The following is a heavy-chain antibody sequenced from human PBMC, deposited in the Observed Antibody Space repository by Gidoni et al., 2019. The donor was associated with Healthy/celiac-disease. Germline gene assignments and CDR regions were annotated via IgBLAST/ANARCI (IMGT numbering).Heavy chain of an antibody. CDR1: GFTFSSYS. J-gene: IGHJ4*02. D-gene: IGHD3-10*01. V-gene: IGHV3-21*01. CDR2: ISSSSSYI. CDR3: TYGSGSFSGPIDY. Sequence: EVQLVESGGGLVKPGGSLSLSCAASGFTFSSYSMNWVRQAPGKGLEWVSSISSSSSYIYYADSVKGRFTISRDNAKNSLYLQMNSLRAEDTAVYYCTYGSGSFSGPIDYWGQGTLVTVSS.